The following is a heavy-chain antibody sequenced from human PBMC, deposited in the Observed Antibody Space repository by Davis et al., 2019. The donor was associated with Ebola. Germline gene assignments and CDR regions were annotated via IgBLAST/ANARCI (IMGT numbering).Heavy chain of an antibody. Sequence: ASVKVSCKTSAYTSSDYYPHWVRQAPRQALYWLGGISAYNGNTIYAQKLQGRVTMTTDTSTSTAYMELRSLRSDDTAVYYCARNLVVTPIDYWGQGTLVTVSS. J-gene: IGHJ4*02. CDR2: ISAYNGNT. CDR1: AYTSSDYY. CDR3: ARNLVVTPIDY. V-gene: IGHV1-18*04. D-gene: IGHD2-15*01.